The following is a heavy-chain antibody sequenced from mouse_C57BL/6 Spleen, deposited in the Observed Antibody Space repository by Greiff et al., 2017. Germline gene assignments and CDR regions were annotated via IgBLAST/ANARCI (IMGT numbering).Heavy chain of an antibody. V-gene: IGHV1-54*01. D-gene: IGHD2-1*01. CDR1: GYAFTNYL. CDR2: INPGSGGT. CDR3: ARSRGYGNYVGY. Sequence: VKLMESGAELVRPGTSVKVSCKASGYAFTNYLIEWVKQRPGQGLEWIGVINPGSGGTNYNEKFKGKATLTADKSSSTAYMQLSSLTSEDSAVYFCARSRGYGNYVGYWGQGTTLTVSS. J-gene: IGHJ2*01.